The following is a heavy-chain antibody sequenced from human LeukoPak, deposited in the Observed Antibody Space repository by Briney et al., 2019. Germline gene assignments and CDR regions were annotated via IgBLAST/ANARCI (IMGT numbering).Heavy chain of an antibody. Sequence: ASVTVSFTASGYTFTVYYMNWVRQAPGQGREWMGWINPNSGGTNYAQKFQGRVTITRDTSISTSYMELSRLRSDDTAVYYCARAWLRLNPYFDYWGQGTLVTVSS. CDR1: GYTFTVYY. V-gene: IGHV1-2*02. CDR3: ARAWLRLNPYFDY. CDR2: INPNSGGT. D-gene: IGHD5-12*01. J-gene: IGHJ4*02.